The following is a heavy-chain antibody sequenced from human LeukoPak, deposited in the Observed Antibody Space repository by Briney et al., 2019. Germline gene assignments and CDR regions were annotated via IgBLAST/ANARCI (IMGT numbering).Heavy chain of an antibody. D-gene: IGHD3-22*01. CDR3: ARGRYYYDSSGYPDWFDP. CDR1: GYTFTSYD. CDR2: VNPNSGNT. J-gene: IGHJ5*02. Sequence: ASVKVSCKASGYTFTSYDINWVRQATGQGLEWMGWVNPNSGNTGYAQKFQGRVTMTRNTSISTAYMELSSLRSEDTAVYYCARGRYYYDSSGYPDWFDPWGQGTLVTVSS. V-gene: IGHV1-8*01.